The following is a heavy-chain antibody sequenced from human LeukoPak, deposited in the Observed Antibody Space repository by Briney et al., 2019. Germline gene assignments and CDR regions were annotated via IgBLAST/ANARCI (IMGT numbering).Heavy chain of an antibody. J-gene: IGHJ6*03. D-gene: IGHD6-13*01. CDR2: IYYSGSN. CDR1: AGSISSSSYY. Sequence: PSETLSLTCTVSAGSISSSSYYWGWIRQPPRNGLEWMGSIYYSGSNYYNPSLKSRVTISVDTSKNQFSLKLSSVTAADTAVYYCARQLGSSSSWYADYYYYMDVWGKGTTVTVSS. V-gene: IGHV4-39*01. CDR3: ARQLGSSSSWYADYYYYMDV.